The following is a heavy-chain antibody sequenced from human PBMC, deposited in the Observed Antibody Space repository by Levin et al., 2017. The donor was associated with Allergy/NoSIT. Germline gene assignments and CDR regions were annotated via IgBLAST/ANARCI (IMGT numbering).Heavy chain of an antibody. V-gene: IGHV3-11*03. CDR1: GFIFSAYY. CDR3: ARNQDLYYYGSSPIDL. CDR2: ISIRNIYI. D-gene: IGHD3-22*01. Sequence: GESLKISCSASGFIFSAYYMSWVRQAPGRGLEWVSYISIRNIYINYADSVQGRFTISRDDAKNRLYLQMNSLRVEDTAVYYCARNQDLYYYGSSPIDLWGQGTLVTVSS. J-gene: IGHJ5*02.